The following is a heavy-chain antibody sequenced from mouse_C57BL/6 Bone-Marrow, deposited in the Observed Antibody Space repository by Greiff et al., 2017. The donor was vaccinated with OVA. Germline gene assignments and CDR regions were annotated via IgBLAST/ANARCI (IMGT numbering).Heavy chain of an antibody. CDR2: INPNYGTT. Sequence: VQLQQSGPELVKPGASVKISCKASGYSFTDYNMNWVKQSNGKSLEWIGVINPNYGTTSYNQKFKGKATLTVDQSSSTAYMQLNSLTSEDSAVYYCASLTLYGNYWYFDVWGTGTTVTVSS. CDR1: GYSFTDYN. J-gene: IGHJ1*03. D-gene: IGHD2-1*01. CDR3: ASLTLYGNYWYFDV. V-gene: IGHV1-39*01.